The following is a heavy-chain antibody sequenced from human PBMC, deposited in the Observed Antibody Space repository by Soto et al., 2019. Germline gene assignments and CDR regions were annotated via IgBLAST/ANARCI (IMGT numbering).Heavy chain of an antibody. CDR2: ISGYNGNT. D-gene: IGHD6-13*01. J-gene: IGHJ1*01. Sequence: QVQLVQSGVEVKKPGASVKVSCKASGYTFTSYGIHWVRQAPGQGLEWMGWISGYNGNTHYAQKFQGRVTMTTDTSKTTAYMDLRNLRSDDTAVYYCGRERDGSSWSSAEYLQHWGQGTLVTVSS. CDR3: GRERDGSSWSSAEYLQH. V-gene: IGHV1-18*01. CDR1: GYTFTSYG.